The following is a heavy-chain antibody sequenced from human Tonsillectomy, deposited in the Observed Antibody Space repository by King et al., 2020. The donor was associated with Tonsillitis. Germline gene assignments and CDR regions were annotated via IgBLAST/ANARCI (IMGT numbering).Heavy chain of an antibody. D-gene: IGHD6-13*01. J-gene: IGHJ5*02. CDR1: GYSFTNYW. CDR3: ARQIAAADPLIDP. CDR2: IYPRDSDT. Sequence: VQLVESGAEVKKPGESLKISCQGSGYSFTNYWIGWVRQMPGKGLEWMGSIYPRDSDTRYSLSFQGQVTISVDKSMNTAYLQWSSLKASDTAMYYCARQIAAADPLIDPWGQGTLVTVSS. V-gene: IGHV5-51*01.